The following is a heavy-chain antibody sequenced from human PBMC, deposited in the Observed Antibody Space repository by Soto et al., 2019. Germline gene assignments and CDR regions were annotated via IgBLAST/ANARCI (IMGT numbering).Heavy chain of an antibody. Sequence: QLLESGGGLVQPGGSLRLSCVASGFTFANHGMNWVRQAPGRGLEWVSVISDSAGSTHYADSVKGRFTISRDKSKNSLYLQMNSLRVEDTAIYYCAKDAPEYGNYYFDFWGQGTLVTVSS. V-gene: IGHV3-23*01. CDR1: GFTFANHG. CDR3: AKDAPEYGNYYFDF. D-gene: IGHD1-7*01. J-gene: IGHJ4*02. CDR2: ISDSAGST.